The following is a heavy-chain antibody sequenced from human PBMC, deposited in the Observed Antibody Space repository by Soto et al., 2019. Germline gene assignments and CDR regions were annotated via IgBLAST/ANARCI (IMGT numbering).Heavy chain of an antibody. CDR1: GGSISSSNW. J-gene: IGHJ6*02. V-gene: IGHV4-4*02. Sequence: KPSETLSLTCAVSGGSISSSNWWSWVRQPPGKGLEWIGEIYHSGSTNYNPSLKSRVTISVDKSKNQFSLKLSSVTAADTAVYYCARDARYSGYGMDVWGQGTTVTVSS. CDR2: IYHSGST. CDR3: ARDARYSGYGMDV. D-gene: IGHD1-26*01.